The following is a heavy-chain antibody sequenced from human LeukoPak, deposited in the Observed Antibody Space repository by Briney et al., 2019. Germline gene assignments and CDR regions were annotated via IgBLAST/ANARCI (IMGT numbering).Heavy chain of an antibody. CDR1: GYTFASYG. V-gene: IGHV1-18*01. J-gene: IGHJ4*02. CDR3: ARDRPGYSSSWYPD. Sequence: AASVKVSCKASGYTFASYGISWVRQAPGQGLEWMGWISAYNGNTNYAQKLQGRVTMTTDTSTSTAYMELRSLRSDDTAVYYCARDRPGYSSSWYPDWGQGTLVTVSS. D-gene: IGHD6-13*01. CDR2: ISAYNGNT.